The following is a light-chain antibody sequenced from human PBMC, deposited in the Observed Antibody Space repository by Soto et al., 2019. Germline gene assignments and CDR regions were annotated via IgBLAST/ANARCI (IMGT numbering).Light chain of an antibody. Sequence: ILLTQSPGTLSLSPGERATLSCRASQTVSSSLAWYQQKPGQAPRLLVYEVSNRATGIPARFSGSGSGADFTLTISSLEPGDFALYYCQQHINWPLTFGGGTKVDIK. V-gene: IGKV3-11*01. CDR2: EVS. CDR3: QQHINWPLT. CDR1: QTVSSS. J-gene: IGKJ4*01.